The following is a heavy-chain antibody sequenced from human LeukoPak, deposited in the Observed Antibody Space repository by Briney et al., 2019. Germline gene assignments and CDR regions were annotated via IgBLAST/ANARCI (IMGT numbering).Heavy chain of an antibody. J-gene: IGHJ4*02. V-gene: IGHV4-59*01. Sequence: SETPSLTCTVSGGSISSYSWSWIRQPPGKGLEWIGYIYYSGSTNYNPSLKSRVTISVDTSKNQFSLKLSSVTAADTAVYYCARDEIAGIAARTPFRHWGQGTLVTVSS. CDR2: IYYSGST. D-gene: IGHD6-6*01. CDR1: GGSISSYS. CDR3: ARDEIAGIAARTPFRH.